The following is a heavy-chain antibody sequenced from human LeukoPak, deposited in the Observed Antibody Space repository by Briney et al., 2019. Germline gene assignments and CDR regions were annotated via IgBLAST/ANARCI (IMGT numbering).Heavy chain of an antibody. J-gene: IGHJ6*03. Sequence: SETLSLTCAVYGGSFSGYYWSWIRQPPGKGLEWIGEINHSGSTNYNPSLKSRVTISVDTSKNQFSLKLSSVTAADTAVYYCARGVGSSWYYYYYMDVWGKGTTVSVSS. V-gene: IGHV4-34*01. D-gene: IGHD6-13*01. CDR2: INHSGST. CDR3: ARGVGSSWYYYYYMDV. CDR1: GGSFSGYY.